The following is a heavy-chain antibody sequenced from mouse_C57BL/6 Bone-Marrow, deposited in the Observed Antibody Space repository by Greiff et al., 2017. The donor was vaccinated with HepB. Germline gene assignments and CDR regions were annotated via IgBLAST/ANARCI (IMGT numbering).Heavy chain of an antibody. J-gene: IGHJ1*03. D-gene: IGHD1-1*01. V-gene: IGHV5-15*01. CDR1: GFTFSDYG. CDR3: TRRMTTGDYWYFDV. Sequence: EVQVVESGGGLVQPGGSLKLSCAASGFTFSDYGMAWVRQAPRKGPEWVAFISNLAYSIYYADTVTGRFTISRENAKNTLYLEMSSLRSEDTAMYYCTRRMTTGDYWYFDVWGTGTTVTVSS. CDR2: ISNLAYSI.